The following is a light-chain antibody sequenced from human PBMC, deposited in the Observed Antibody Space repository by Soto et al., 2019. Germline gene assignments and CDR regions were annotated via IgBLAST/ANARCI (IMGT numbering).Light chain of an antibody. Sequence: EIVLTQSPATLSLSPGERATLSCRASQSVSSYLAWYQHKPGQPPRLLIYGASNRATGIPARFSGSGSGTDFTLTISSLEPEDFAVYCCQQRGSWRTFGQGTKLEIK. V-gene: IGKV3-11*01. CDR2: GAS. CDR1: QSVSSY. J-gene: IGKJ2*01. CDR3: QQRGSWRT.